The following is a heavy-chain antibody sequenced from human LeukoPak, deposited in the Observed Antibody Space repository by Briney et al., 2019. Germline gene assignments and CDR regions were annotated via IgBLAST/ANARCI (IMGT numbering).Heavy chain of an antibody. CDR2: VYYSGST. D-gene: IGHD5-12*01. J-gene: IGHJ4*02. CDR1: GGSISSHY. Sequence: SETLSLTCTVSGGSISSHYWSWIRQPPGKGLEWIGCVYYSGSTIYNPSLKSRITISVDTSKNQFSLQLSSVTAADTAVYYCARHRVVATIDNFDYWGQGTLVTVSS. V-gene: IGHV4-59*08. CDR3: ARHRVVATIDNFDY.